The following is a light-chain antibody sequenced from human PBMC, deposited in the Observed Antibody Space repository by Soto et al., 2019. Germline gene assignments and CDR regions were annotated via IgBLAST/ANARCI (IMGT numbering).Light chain of an antibody. CDR2: GAS. V-gene: IGKV1-27*01. Sequence: EIQMTQSPSSLSASVGDIVTITCRASQGISNYLAWYQQKPGKVPKLLIYGASTLQSGVPSRLSGSGSGTYFTLIINSLQPEDVATYYCQKYDSAPWTFGQGTKVEI. CDR1: QGISNY. CDR3: QKYDSAPWT. J-gene: IGKJ1*01.